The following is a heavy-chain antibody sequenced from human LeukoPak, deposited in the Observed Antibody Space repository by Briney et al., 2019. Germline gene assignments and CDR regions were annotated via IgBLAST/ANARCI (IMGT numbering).Heavy chain of an antibody. Sequence: SETLSLTCAVYGGSFSGYYWGWIRQPPGKGLEWIGSIYYSGSTYYNPSLKSRVTISVDTSKNQFSLKLSSVTAADTAVYYCARRTVYYYDSSGLDYWGQGTLVTVSS. D-gene: IGHD3-22*01. V-gene: IGHV4-39*01. J-gene: IGHJ4*02. CDR3: ARRTVYYYDSSGLDY. CDR2: IYYSGST. CDR1: GGSFSGYY.